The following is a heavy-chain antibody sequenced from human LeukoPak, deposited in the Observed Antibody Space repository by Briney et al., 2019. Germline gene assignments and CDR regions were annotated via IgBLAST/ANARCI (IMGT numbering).Heavy chain of an antibody. D-gene: IGHD3-9*01. CDR2: VHSSGST. V-gene: IGHV4-59*01. CDR3: ARLASGNYDILTGDPKVVFDY. CDR1: GGPISSFF. Sequence: PSETLSLTCTVSGGPISSFFWSWIRQPPGKGLEWIGYVHSSGSTKYNPSLKSRLIISVDMSKNQFSLKLRSVSVADTAVYYCARLASGNYDILTGDPKVVFDYWGQGALVTVSS. J-gene: IGHJ4*02.